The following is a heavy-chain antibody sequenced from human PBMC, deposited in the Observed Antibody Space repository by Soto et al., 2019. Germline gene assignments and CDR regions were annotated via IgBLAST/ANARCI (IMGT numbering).Heavy chain of an antibody. CDR2: IYHSGST. J-gene: IGHJ6*02. CDR3: ARDRLPPESGHYYYYYGMDA. Sequence: SETLSLTCAVSGYSISSGYYWGWIRQPPGKGLEWIGSIYHSGSTYYNPSLKSRVTISVDTSKNQFSLKLSSVTAADTAVYYCARDRLPPESGHYYYYYGMDAWGQGTTVTVSS. V-gene: IGHV4-38-2*02. D-gene: IGHD3-3*01. CDR1: GYSISSGYY.